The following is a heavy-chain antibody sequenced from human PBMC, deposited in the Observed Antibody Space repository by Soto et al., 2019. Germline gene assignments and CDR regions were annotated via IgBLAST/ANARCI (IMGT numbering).Heavy chain of an antibody. V-gene: IGHV1-2*02. D-gene: IGHD6-13*01. Sequence: ASVKVSCKASGYTFTGYYMHWVRQAPGQGLEWMGWINPNSGGTNYAQKFQGRVTMTRDTSISTAYMELSRLRSDDTAVYYCARIKTPGIAAAGSHGMDVWGQGTTVTVS. CDR1: GYTFTGYY. J-gene: IGHJ6*02. CDR2: INPNSGGT. CDR3: ARIKTPGIAAAGSHGMDV.